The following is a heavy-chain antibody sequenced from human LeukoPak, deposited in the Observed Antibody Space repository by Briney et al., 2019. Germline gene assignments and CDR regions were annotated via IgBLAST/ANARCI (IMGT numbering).Heavy chain of an antibody. J-gene: IGHJ4*02. CDR2: IYFGGST. Sequence: SETLSLTCTVSGGSISSYYWSWIRQPPGKGLEWIGYIYFGGSTSYNPSLKSRVTISVDTSKNQFSLKLNSVTAADTAVYYCARGFYVGNYYGLDYWGQGTLVTVSS. CDR1: GGSISSYY. D-gene: IGHD1-26*01. V-gene: IGHV4-59*01. CDR3: ARGFYVGNYYGLDY.